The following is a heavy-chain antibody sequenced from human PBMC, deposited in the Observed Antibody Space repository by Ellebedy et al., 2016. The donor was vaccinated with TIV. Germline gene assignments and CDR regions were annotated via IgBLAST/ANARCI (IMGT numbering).Heavy chain of an antibody. J-gene: IGHJ4*02. D-gene: IGHD6-25*01. CDR3: AMAASGFPL. V-gene: IGHV3-48*01. CDR1: GFTFRSYS. CDR2: ISSSSSTI. Sequence: GGSLRLSCAASGFTFRSYSMNWVRQAPGKGLEWVSYISSSSSTIYYADSVKGRFTISRDNSKNTLYLQMNSLRAEDTAVYYCAMAASGFPLWGQGTLVTVSS.